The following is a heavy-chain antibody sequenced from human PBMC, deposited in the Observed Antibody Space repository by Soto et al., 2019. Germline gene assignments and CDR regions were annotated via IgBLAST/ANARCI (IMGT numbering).Heavy chain of an antibody. J-gene: IGHJ4*02. V-gene: IGHV1-69*08. Sequence: QVQLVQSGAEVKKPGSSVKVSCKASGGTFSSYTISWVRQAPGQGLEWMGRIIPILGIANYAQKFKGRVTITANKSTSTAYMELSSLRSEDTAVYYCARDTDGSWSLHRIYYLDYWGQGTLVTVSS. CDR2: IIPILGIA. CDR1: GGTFSSYT. D-gene: IGHD3-10*01. CDR3: ARDTDGSWSLHRIYYLDY.